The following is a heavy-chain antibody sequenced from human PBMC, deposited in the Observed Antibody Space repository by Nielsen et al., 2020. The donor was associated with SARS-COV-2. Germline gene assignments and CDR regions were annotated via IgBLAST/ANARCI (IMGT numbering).Heavy chain of an antibody. CDR2: IYHSGST. J-gene: IGHJ3*02. CDR3: ASEPYGSGSYHDAFDI. V-gene: IGHV4-4*02. Sequence: SETLSLTCAVSGGSIRSSNWWSWVRQPPGKGLEWIGEIYHSGSTNYNPSLKSRVTISVDKSKNQFSLKLSSVTAADTAVYYCASEPYGSGSYHDAFDIWGQGTMVTVSS. D-gene: IGHD3-10*01. CDR1: GGSIRSSNW.